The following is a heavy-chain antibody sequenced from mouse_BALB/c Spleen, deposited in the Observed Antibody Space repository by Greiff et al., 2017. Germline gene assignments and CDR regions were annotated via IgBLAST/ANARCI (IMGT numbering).Heavy chain of an antibody. J-gene: IGHJ2*01. CDR3: GELIYYGNYLDY. CDR1: GFSITSDYA. D-gene: IGHD2-1*01. CDR2: ISYSGST. V-gene: IGHV3-2*02. Sequence: ESGPGLVKPSQSLSLTCTVTGFSITSDYAWYWIRQIPGNKLEWMGYISYSGSTSYNPSLKGRISITRDTSKNQFFLQLITVTTEDTATYYCGELIYYGNYLDYWGQGTTLTVSS.